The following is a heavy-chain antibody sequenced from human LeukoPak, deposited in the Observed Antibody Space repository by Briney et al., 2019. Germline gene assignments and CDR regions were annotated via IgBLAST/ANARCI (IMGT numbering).Heavy chain of an antibody. J-gene: IGHJ4*02. CDR3: ARDRGATVGYFDY. D-gene: IGHD4-17*01. CDR2: ISDTGDST. Sequence: GGSLRLSCAASGFTFSRYGMTWVRQAPGKGLEWVSTISDTGDSTYYADSVKGRFTLSRDNAKNSLYLQMNSLRAEDTAVYYCARDRGATVGYFDYWGQGTLVTVSS. CDR1: GFTFSRYG. V-gene: IGHV3-23*01.